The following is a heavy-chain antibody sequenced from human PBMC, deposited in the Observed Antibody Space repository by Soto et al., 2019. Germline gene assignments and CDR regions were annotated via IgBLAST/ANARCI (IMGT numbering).Heavy chain of an antibody. CDR1: GGSVSSVTYY. D-gene: IGHD4-4*01. J-gene: IGHJ5*02. CDR2: ISYSGST. CDR3: ARADDYKSSWFDP. Sequence: PSETLSLTCIVSGGSVSSVTYYWSWIRQPPGKGLEWIGYISYSGSTNYNPSLKSRVSMSLDTSKNQFSLKLISVTAMNMPVYYCARADDYKSSWFDPWGQGTLVTVSS. V-gene: IGHV4-61*01.